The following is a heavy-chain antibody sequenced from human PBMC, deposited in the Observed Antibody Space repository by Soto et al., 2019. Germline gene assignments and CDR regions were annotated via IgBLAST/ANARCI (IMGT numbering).Heavy chain of an antibody. CDR3: ARETMWPSGRYYYYHMDV. CDR2: IYYSGNT. V-gene: IGHV4-30-4*01. D-gene: IGHD3-10*01. Sequence: QVQLQESGPGLVKPSQTLSLTCSVSGASITSRGSYWTWIRQPPGKGLEWIGHIYYSGNTFYNSSLQSRLTISVDTSKNQFSLKMTSVTAADTAVYFCARETMWPSGRYYYYHMDVWGQGTTVPVSS. J-gene: IGHJ6*02. CDR1: GASITSRGSY.